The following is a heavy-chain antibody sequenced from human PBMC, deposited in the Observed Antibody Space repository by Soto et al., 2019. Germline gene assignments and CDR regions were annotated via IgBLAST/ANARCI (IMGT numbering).Heavy chain of an antibody. J-gene: IGHJ5*02. CDR1: GGSISSRSYS. CDR3: ARERPDGARLDP. CDR2: IYYSGSS. V-gene: IGHV4-39*02. D-gene: IGHD6-6*01. Sequence: SETLSLTCSVSGGSISSRSYSWGWIRQPPGKGLEWIVTIYYSGSSNYDPSLKSRVTISVDTSKNQFSLKLSSVTAADTAVYYCARERPDGARLDPWGQGTLVTVSS.